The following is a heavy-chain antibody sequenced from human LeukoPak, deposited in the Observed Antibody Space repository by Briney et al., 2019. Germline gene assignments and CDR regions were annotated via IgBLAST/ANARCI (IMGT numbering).Heavy chain of an antibody. CDR3: ARAKKTVAGFFDF. D-gene: IGHD6-19*01. Sequence: SETLSLTCTVSGGSISSSSYYWGWIRQPPGKGLEWIGSIYYSGSTYYNPSLKSRVSMSVDTSKNQLSLKLNSVTAADTAVYYCARAKKTVAGFFDFWGQGALVPVSS. CDR1: GGSISSSSYY. CDR2: IYYSGST. J-gene: IGHJ4*02. V-gene: IGHV4-39*07.